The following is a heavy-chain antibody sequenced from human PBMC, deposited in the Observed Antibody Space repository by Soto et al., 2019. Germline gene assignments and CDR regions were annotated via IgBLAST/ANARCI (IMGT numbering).Heavy chain of an antibody. CDR3: AKGSYSDSSGYFRSDAFDI. Sequence: PGGSLRLSCAASGFTFSSYAMSWVRQAPGKGLEWVSAISGSGGSTYYADSVKGRFTISRDNSKNTLYLQMNSLRAEDTAVYYCAKGSYSDSSGYFRSDAFDIWGQGTMVTVSS. V-gene: IGHV3-23*01. CDR1: GFTFSSYA. J-gene: IGHJ3*02. CDR2: ISGSGGST. D-gene: IGHD3-22*01.